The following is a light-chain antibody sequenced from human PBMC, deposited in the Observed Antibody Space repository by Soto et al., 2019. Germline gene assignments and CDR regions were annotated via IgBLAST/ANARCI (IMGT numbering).Light chain of an antibody. V-gene: IGKV4-1*01. Sequence: DIVMTQSPDSLAVSLGERATINCKSSQSVLYSSNNENYLAWYQHKPGQPPKLLIHWAYIRESGVPDRFSGSGSGTDFTLTISSLQAEDVAVYYCQQYYSTPFTFGPGTKVDIK. CDR1: QSVLYSSNNENY. CDR2: WAY. CDR3: QQYYSTPFT. J-gene: IGKJ3*01.